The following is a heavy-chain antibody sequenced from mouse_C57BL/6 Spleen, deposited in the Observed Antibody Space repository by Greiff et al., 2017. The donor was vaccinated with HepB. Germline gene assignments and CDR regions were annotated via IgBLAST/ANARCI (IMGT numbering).Heavy chain of an antibody. CDR2: IDPSDSET. Sequence: QVQLQQPGAELVRPGSSVKLSCKASGYTFTSYWMHWVKQRPIQGLEWIGNIDPSDSETHYNQKFKDKATLTVDKSSSTAYMQLSSLTSEDSAVYDCARRWDEGLDYWGQGTTLTVSS. CDR3: ARRWDEGLDY. D-gene: IGHD4-1*01. J-gene: IGHJ2*01. V-gene: IGHV1-52*01. CDR1: GYTFTSYW.